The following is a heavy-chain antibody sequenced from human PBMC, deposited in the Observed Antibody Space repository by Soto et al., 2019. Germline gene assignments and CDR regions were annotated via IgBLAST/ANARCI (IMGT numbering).Heavy chain of an antibody. Sequence: GGSLRLSCAASGFTFSIYAMHWVRHAPGKGLEWVAVISYDGSNKYYADSVKGRFTISRDNSKNTLYLQMNSLRAEDTAVYYCARDSELELAPGLDYWGQGTLVTVSS. V-gene: IGHV3-30-3*01. CDR1: GFTFSIYA. J-gene: IGHJ4*02. CDR2: ISYDGSNK. CDR3: ARDSELELAPGLDY. D-gene: IGHD1-7*01.